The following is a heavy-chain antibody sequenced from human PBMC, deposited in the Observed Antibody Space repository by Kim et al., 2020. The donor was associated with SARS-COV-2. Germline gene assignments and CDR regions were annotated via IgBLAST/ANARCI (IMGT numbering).Heavy chain of an antibody. J-gene: IGHJ4*02. CDR3: ARDNGRAYSSGWYVDY. CDR1: GYTFTSYG. D-gene: IGHD6-19*01. Sequence: ASVKVSCKASGYTFTSYGISWVRQAPGQGLEWMGWISAYNGNTNYAQKLQGRVTMTTDTSTSTAYMELRSLRSDDTAVYYCARDNGRAYSSGWYVDYWGQGTLVTVSS. CDR2: ISAYNGNT. V-gene: IGHV1-18*04.